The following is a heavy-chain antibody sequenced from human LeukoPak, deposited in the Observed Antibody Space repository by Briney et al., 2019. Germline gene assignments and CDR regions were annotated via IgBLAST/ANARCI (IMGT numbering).Heavy chain of an antibody. J-gene: IGHJ5*02. CDR1: GYTLTGYY. CDR2: INPNSGGT. D-gene: IGHD6-19*01. CDR3: ARGGSSGWYVQNYSDT. Sequence: ASVTVSCKASGYTLTGYYLHWVRQAPGPGLEWMGWINPNSGGTNYAQTFQGRVTMTRDTSISTAYMELSRLRSDDTAVYYCARGGSSGWYVQNYSDTWGQGTLVTVSS. V-gene: IGHV1-2*02.